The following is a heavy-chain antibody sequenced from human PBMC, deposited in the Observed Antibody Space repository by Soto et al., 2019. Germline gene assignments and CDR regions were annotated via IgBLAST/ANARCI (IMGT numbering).Heavy chain of an antibody. Sequence: GGSLRLSCAASGFTFSDYYMSWIRQAPGKGLAWVSYISSSGSTIYYADSVTGRFTISRDNAKNSLYLQMNSLRAEDTAVYYCAREGIVVVPAAKPGQNYYYYYMDVWGKGTTVTVSS. J-gene: IGHJ6*03. CDR1: GFTFSDYY. V-gene: IGHV3-11*01. CDR2: ISSSGSTI. D-gene: IGHD2-2*01. CDR3: AREGIVVVPAAKPGQNYYYYYMDV.